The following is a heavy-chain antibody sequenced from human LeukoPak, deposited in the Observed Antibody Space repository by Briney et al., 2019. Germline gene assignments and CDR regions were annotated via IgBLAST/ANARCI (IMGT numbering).Heavy chain of an antibody. V-gene: IGHV3-53*01. J-gene: IGHJ4*02. CDR2: SYSDGTT. Sequence: GGSLRLSCAASGFSVSSIYMNWVRQAPGKGLERVSVSYSDGTTYYADSVKGRFTISRDDSKNTLYLHMNSLRAEDTAVYYCARAPNWRFDHWGQGTLVTVSS. D-gene: IGHD1-1*01. CDR3: ARAPNWRFDH. CDR1: GFSVSSIY.